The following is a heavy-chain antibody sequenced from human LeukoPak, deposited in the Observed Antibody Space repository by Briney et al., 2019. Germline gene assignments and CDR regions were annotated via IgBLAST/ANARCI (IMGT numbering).Heavy chain of an antibody. CDR2: TYYRSKWYN. V-gene: IGHV6-1*01. Sequence: SQTLSPTCAISGDTVSSNSAAWNWIRQSPWRGLEWLGRTYYRSKWYNDYAVSVKTRITIKPDTSKNPFSLQLNSVTPEDTAVYYCVRGSSKSVYYMDVWGKGTTVTASS. D-gene: IGHD6-6*01. CDR3: VRGSSKSVYYMDV. CDR1: GDTVSSNSAA. J-gene: IGHJ6*03.